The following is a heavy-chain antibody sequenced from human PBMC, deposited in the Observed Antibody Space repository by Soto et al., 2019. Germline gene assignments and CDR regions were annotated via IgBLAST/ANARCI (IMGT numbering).Heavy chain of an antibody. J-gene: IGHJ4*02. CDR3: ARLNLRLVYYFDY. D-gene: IGHD6-19*01. Sequence: PSETLSLTCTVSGGSISSSSYYWGWIRQPPGKGLEWIGSIYYSGSTYYNPSLKSRVTISVDTSKNQFSLKLSSVTAADTAVYYCARLNLRLVYYFDYWGQGTLVTVSS. CDR2: IYYSGST. CDR1: GGSISSSSYY. V-gene: IGHV4-39*01.